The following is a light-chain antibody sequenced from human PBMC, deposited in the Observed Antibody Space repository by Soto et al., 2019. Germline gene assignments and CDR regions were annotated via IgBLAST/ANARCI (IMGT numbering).Light chain of an antibody. CDR1: QSISRS. CDR3: QQYSDFLIS. J-gene: IGKJ3*01. Sequence: DIQMTQSPSTLSASVGDRVTITCRASQSISRSLAWYQQKPGKAPSLLIYDASSLEGGVPSRFSGSGFGTEFTLTITNLQPADFATYDGQQYSDFLISFGPGTTVDFK. CDR2: DAS. V-gene: IGKV1-5*01.